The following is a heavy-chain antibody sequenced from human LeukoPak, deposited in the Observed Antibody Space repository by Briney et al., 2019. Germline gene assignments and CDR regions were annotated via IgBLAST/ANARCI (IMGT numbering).Heavy chain of an antibody. Sequence: ASVKVSCKASGYTFTSYYMHWVRQAPGQGLEWMGIINPSGGSTSYAQKFQGRVTMTRDTSTSTVYMELSRLRSDDTAVYYCARVNWNFNAFDIWGQGTMVTVSS. D-gene: IGHD1-7*01. CDR1: GYTFTSYY. CDR2: INPSGGST. V-gene: IGHV1-46*01. J-gene: IGHJ3*02. CDR3: ARVNWNFNAFDI.